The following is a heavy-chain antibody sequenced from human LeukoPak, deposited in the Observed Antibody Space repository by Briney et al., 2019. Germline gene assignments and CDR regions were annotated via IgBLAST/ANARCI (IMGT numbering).Heavy chain of an antibody. CDR1: GFTFSSYA. J-gene: IGHJ4*02. CDR2: ISYDGSNK. D-gene: IGHD3-16*02. CDR3: AKPYYDYVWGSYRPPPPTPNFDY. V-gene: IGHV3-30*07. Sequence: GGSLRLSCAASGFTFSSYAMHWVRQAPGKGPEWVAVISYDGSNKYYADSVKGRFTISRDNSKNTLYLQMNSLRAEDTAVYYCAKPYYDYVWGSYRPPPPTPNFDYWGQGTLVTVSS.